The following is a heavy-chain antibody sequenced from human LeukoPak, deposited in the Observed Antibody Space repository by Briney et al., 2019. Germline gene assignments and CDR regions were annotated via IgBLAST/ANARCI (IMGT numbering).Heavy chain of an antibody. Sequence: GGSLRLSCAASGFTFSDYYMSWIRQAPGKGLEWVSYISSSGTNIYYADSVKGRFTISRDNAKNSLYLQMNSLRAEDTAVYYCASLGAYGDYRVDYWGQGTLVTVSS. D-gene: IGHD4-17*01. CDR3: ASLGAYGDYRVDY. J-gene: IGHJ4*02. V-gene: IGHV3-11*04. CDR1: GFTFSDYY. CDR2: ISSSGTNI.